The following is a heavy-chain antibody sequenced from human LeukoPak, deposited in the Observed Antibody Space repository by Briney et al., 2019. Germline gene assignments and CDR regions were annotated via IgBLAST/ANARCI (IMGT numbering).Heavy chain of an antibody. Sequence: SETLSLTCTVSGGSISSYYWSWIRQPPGKGLEWIGYIYYSGSTNYNPSLKSRVTISVDTSKNQFSLKLSSVTAADTAVYYCARRLYSNWFDPWGQGTLVTVSS. V-gene: IGHV4-59*01. J-gene: IGHJ5*02. D-gene: IGHD1-26*01. CDR1: GGSISSYY. CDR3: ARRLYSNWFDP. CDR2: IYYSGST.